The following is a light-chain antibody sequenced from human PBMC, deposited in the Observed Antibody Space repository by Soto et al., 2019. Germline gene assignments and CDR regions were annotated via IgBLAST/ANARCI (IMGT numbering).Light chain of an antibody. CDR1: QGISNY. CDR2: GAS. CDR3: QQYYGAPWA. Sequence: DIQMTQSPSSLSASVGDRVTMTCRASQGISNYLAWYQQKPGRVPQLLIYGASTLHSGVPSRFSGSGSGTDFTLTISSLQPEDVATYFCQQYYGAPWAFGQGTKVDIK. J-gene: IGKJ1*01. V-gene: IGKV1-27*01.